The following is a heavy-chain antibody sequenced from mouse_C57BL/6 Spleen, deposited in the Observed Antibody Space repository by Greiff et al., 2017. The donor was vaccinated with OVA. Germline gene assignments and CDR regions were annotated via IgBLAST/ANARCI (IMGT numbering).Heavy chain of an antibody. D-gene: IGHD2-1*01. J-gene: IGHJ3*01. Sequence: QVQLKQSGAELVMPGASVKLSCKASGYTFTSYWMHWVKQRPGQGLEWIGEIDPSDSYTNYNQKFKGKSTLTVDKSSSTAYMQLSSLTSEDSAVYYCAYGNWAYWGQGTLVTVSA. CDR3: AYGNWAY. CDR1: GYTFTSYW. CDR2: IDPSDSYT. V-gene: IGHV1-69*01.